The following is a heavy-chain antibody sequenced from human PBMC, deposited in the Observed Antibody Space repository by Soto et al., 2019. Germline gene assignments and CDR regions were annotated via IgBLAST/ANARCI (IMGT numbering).Heavy chain of an antibody. CDR3: AKGAYGDYYYYGMDV. V-gene: IGHV3-23*01. CDR2: ISGSGRTI. D-gene: IGHD4-17*01. CDR1: GFTFSSNA. J-gene: IGHJ6*02. Sequence: GGSLRLSCVASGFTFSSNAMNWIRQAPGKGLEWVSIISGSGRTIYYADSVRGRFTISRDNSKNTLYLQMNSLGPEDTAVYYCAKGAYGDYYYYGMDVWGQGTTVTV.